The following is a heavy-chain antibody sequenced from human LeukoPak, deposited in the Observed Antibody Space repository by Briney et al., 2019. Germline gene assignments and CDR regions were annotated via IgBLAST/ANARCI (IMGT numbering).Heavy chain of an antibody. CDR3: ARGFVGRWLRSDAFDI. J-gene: IGHJ3*02. D-gene: IGHD5-24*01. CDR1: GGSISSYY. V-gene: IGHV4-59*01. CDR2: IYYSGST. Sequence: PSETLSLTCTVSGGSISSYYWSWIRQPPGKGLEWIGYIYYSGSTNYNPSLKSRVTISVDTSKNQFSLKLSSVTAADTAVYYCARGFVGRWLRSDAFDIWGQGTMVTVSS.